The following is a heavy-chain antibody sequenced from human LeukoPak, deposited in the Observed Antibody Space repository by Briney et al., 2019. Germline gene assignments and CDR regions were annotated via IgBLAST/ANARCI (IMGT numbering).Heavy chain of an antibody. CDR3: ARDAAMEYFDY. CDR2: IYSSGGT. CDR1: GGSISSYY. V-gene: IGHV4-4*07. J-gene: IGHJ4*02. Sequence: SETLSLTCTVSGGSISSYYWSWIRQPAGKGLEWIGRIYSSGGTNYSPSLKSRVTMSVDTSKNQLSLNLTSVTAADTAVYYCARDAAMEYFDYWGQGTLVTVSS. D-gene: IGHD5-18*01.